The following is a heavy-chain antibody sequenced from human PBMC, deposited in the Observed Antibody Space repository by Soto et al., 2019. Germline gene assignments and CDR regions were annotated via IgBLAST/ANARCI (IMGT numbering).Heavy chain of an antibody. V-gene: IGHV4-59*01. CDR3: ASGSSWPNYYYYGMDV. CDR1: GGSISSYY. J-gene: IGHJ6*02. D-gene: IGHD6-13*01. CDR2: IYYSGST. Sequence: SETLSLTCTVSGGSISSYYWSWIRQPPGKGLEWIGYIYYSGSTNYNPSLKSRVTISVDTSKNQFSLKLSSVTAADTAMYYCASGSSWPNYYYYGMDVWGQGTTVTVSS.